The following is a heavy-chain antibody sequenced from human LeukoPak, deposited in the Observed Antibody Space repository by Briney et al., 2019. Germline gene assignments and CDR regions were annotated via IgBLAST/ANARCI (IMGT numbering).Heavy chain of an antibody. CDR1: GGSISSYY. V-gene: IGHV4-59*01. CDR3: ARVMDFWSGTNWFDP. CDR2: MYYNGST. J-gene: IGHJ5*02. Sequence: RASETLSLTCTVSGGSISSYYWSWIRQPPGKGLEWIGDMYYNGSTNYNPSLNSRHTISVDTSNNQFSLKLRSVTAADTAVYYCARVMDFWSGTNWFDPWGQGTLVTVSS. D-gene: IGHD3-3*01.